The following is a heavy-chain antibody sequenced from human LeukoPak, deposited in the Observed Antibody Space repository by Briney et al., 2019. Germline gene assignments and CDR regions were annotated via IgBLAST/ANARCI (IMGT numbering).Heavy chain of an antibody. CDR2: VSGSGDST. CDR3: AKSDCSSIYSYVLDY. CDR1: GFTFSSHA. D-gene: IGHD2-2*01. J-gene: IGHJ4*02. V-gene: IGHV3-23*01. Sequence: RGGCLRLSCAGSGFTFSSHAMSWGRQARGKGLEWVSAVSGSGDSTYYADSVKVQSTISRDYSKNTLFLQMNSLRDEDTALYYCAKSDCSSIYSYVLDYWGQETPGTVSS.